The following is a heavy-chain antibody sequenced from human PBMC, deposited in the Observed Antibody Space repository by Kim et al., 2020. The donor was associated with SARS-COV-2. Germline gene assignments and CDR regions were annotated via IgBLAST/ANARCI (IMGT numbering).Heavy chain of an antibody. CDR2: FSGSGPDA. Sequence: GRSLRLSCAASGFTFSTYAMTWVRQAPGKGLEWVSAFSGSGPDAYYADSVKGRFTISRDNSKNTLYLQMNSLRAEDTAVYYCTRDSPGSKGDSWGQGTLVTVSS. CDR3: TRDSPGSKGDS. CDR1: GFTFSTYA. V-gene: IGHV3-23*01. J-gene: IGHJ4*02. D-gene: IGHD2-15*01.